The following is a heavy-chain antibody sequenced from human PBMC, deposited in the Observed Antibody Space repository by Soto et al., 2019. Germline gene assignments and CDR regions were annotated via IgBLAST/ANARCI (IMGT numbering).Heavy chain of an antibody. V-gene: IGHV4-34*01. D-gene: IGHD2-2*01. CDR1: GGSFSGYY. Sequence: PSETLSLTCAVYGGSFSGYYWSWIRQPPGKGLEWIGEINHSGSTNYNPSLKSRVTISVDTSKNQFSLKLSSVTAADTAVYYCARADIVVVPAAIQTSAVGYNWFDPWGQGTLVTVSS. CDR3: ARADIVVVPAAIQTSAVGYNWFDP. CDR2: INHSGST. J-gene: IGHJ5*02.